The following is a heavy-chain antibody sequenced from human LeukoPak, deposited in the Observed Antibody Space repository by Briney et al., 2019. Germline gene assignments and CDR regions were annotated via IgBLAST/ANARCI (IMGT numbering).Heavy chain of an antibody. V-gene: IGHV1-46*01. Sequence: ASVTVSCTASGYTFTSYYMHWVRQAPGQGLEWMGIINPNGGSTSYAQKFQGRVTMTRDTSTSTVYMELSSLRSEDTAVYYCARVGGAAAGMWDYFDYWGQGTLVTVSS. CDR1: GYTFTSYY. D-gene: IGHD6-13*01. J-gene: IGHJ4*02. CDR3: ARVGGAAAGMWDYFDY. CDR2: INPNGGST.